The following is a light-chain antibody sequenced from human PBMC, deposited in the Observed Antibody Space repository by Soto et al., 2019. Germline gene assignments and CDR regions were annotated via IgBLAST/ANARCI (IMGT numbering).Light chain of an antibody. J-gene: IGLJ2*01. V-gene: IGLV4-69*01. CDR3: QTCGTGIHVV. Sequence: QLVLTQSPSASAYLGASVKLTCTLSSGHSSYAIAWHQQQPEKGPRYLMKLNSDGSHNKGDGIPDRFSGSSSGAERYLTIASLQSEDEADYYCQTCGTGIHVVFGGGTKVTVL. CDR1: SGHSSYA. CDR2: LNSDGSH.